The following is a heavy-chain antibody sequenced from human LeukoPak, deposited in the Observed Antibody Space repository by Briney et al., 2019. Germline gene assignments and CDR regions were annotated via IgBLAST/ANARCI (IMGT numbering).Heavy chain of an antibody. J-gene: IGHJ4*02. CDR2: IHYSGSA. D-gene: IGHD3-22*01. CDR3: ARRHDSSGYSFDY. V-gene: IGHV4-31*03. CDR1: GGSISSGGNY. Sequence: SETLSLTCTVSGGSISSGGNYWSWIRQHPGKGLEWIGYIHYSGSAYYNPSLKSRVTILVDTSKNQFSLKLSSVTAADTAVYYCARRHDSSGYSFDYWGQGTLVAVSS.